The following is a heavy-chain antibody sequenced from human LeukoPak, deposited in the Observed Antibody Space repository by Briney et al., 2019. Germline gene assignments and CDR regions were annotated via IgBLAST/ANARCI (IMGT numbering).Heavy chain of an antibody. D-gene: IGHD1-14*01. V-gene: IGHV3-74*01. J-gene: IGHJ4*02. CDR1: GFPFNSFW. CDR2: MNEYSTTI. CDR3: ARGGVNPVDH. Sequence: GGSLRLSCTASGFPFNSFWMHWVRQAPGKGLVWVSDMNEYSTTIRYADSVKGRFTISRDNAKSILYLQMNNLRAEDTAMYFCARGGVNPVDHWGQGTLVTVSS.